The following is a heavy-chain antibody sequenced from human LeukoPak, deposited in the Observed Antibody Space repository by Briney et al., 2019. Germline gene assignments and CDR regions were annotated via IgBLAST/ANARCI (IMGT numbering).Heavy chain of an antibody. CDR1: GGTFSSYA. CDR3: ARAIPPPYYDILTGYYPEENPFDY. CDR2: IIPIFGTA. V-gene: IGHV1-69*06. D-gene: IGHD3-9*01. Sequence: ASVKVSCKASGGTFSSYAISWVRQAPGQGLEWMGGIIPIFGTANYAQKFQGRVTITADKSTSPAYMELSSLSSEDTAVYYCARAIPPPYYDILTGYYPEENPFDYWGQGTLVTVSS. J-gene: IGHJ4*02.